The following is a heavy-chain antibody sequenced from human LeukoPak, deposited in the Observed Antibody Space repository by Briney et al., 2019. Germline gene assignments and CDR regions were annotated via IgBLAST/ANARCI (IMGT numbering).Heavy chain of an antibody. Sequence: PSETLSLTCAVSGYSTSSGYYWGWIRQPPGKGLEWIGSIYHSGSTYYNPSLKSRVTISVDTSKNQFSLKLSSVTAADTAVYYCARPYFHYSSGPRFDYWGQGTLVTVSS. CDR2: IYHSGST. V-gene: IGHV4-38-2*01. D-gene: IGHD6-19*01. CDR3: ARPYFHYSSGPRFDY. CDR1: GYSTSSGYY. J-gene: IGHJ4*02.